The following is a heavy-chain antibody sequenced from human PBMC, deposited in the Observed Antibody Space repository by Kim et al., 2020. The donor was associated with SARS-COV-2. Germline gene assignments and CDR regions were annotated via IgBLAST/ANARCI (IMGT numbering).Heavy chain of an antibody. V-gene: IGHV3-23*03. CDR1: GFTFSSYA. Sequence: GGSLRLSCAASGFTFSSYAMSWVRQAPGKGLEWVSVIYSGGSSTYYADSVKGRFTISRDNSKNTLYLQMNSLRAEDTAVYYCAKDHHSSGYYYGMDVWGQGTTVTVSS. CDR2: IYSGGSST. D-gene: IGHD6-19*01. CDR3: AKDHHSSGYYYGMDV. J-gene: IGHJ6*02.